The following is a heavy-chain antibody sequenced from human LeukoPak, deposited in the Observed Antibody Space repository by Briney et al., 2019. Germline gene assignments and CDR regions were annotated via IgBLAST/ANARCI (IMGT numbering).Heavy chain of an antibody. CDR3: ARQWTVEMATIGL. Sequence: SETLSLTCTVSGGSISSSSYYWGWIRQPPGKGLEWIGSIYYSGNTYYNPSLKSRVTISVDTSKNQFSLKLSSVTAADTAVYYCARQWTVEMATIGLWGQGTLVTVSS. J-gene: IGHJ5*02. CDR1: GGSISSSSYY. V-gene: IGHV4-39*01. D-gene: IGHD5-24*01. CDR2: IYYSGNT.